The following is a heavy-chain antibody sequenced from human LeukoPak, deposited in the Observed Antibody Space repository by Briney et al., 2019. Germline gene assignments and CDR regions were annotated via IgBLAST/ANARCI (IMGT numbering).Heavy chain of an antibody. V-gene: IGHV4-34*01. CDR1: GGSFSGYY. J-gene: IGHJ4*02. Sequence: PSETLSLTCAVYGGSFSGYYWSWIRQPPGKGLEWIGEINHSGSTNYNPSLKSRVTISVDTSKNQFSLKLSSVTAADTAVYYCARGGIIIAARPPTYYFDYWGQGTLVTVSS. CDR2: INHSGST. D-gene: IGHD6-6*01. CDR3: ARGGIIIAARPPTYYFDY.